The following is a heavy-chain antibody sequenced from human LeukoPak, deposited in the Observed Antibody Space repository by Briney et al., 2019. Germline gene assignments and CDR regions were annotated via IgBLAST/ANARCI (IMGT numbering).Heavy chain of an antibody. CDR3: AGGGGWY. Sequence: GGSLRLSCAASGFTFDDYDMSWVRQAPGNGLEWVSDINWNGGSTGYADSVRGRFTISRDNAKNSLYLQMNSLRAEDTALYYCAGGGGWYWGQGTLVTVSS. CDR2: INWNGGST. D-gene: IGHD2-15*01. J-gene: IGHJ4*02. V-gene: IGHV3-20*04. CDR1: GFTFDDYD.